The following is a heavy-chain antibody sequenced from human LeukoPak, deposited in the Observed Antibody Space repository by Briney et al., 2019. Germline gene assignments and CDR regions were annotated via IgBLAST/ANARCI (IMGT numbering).Heavy chain of an antibody. CDR1: GFTFSNAW. J-gene: IGHJ4*02. CDR3: TTKISYHYDSSGFDY. Sequence: PGGSLRLSCAASGFTFSNAWMSWVRQAPGKGLEWVGRIKSKTDGGTTDYAAPVKGRFTISRDDSKNTLYLQMNSLKTEDTAVYYCTTKISYHYDSSGFDYWGQGTLVTVSS. CDR2: IKSKTDGGTT. D-gene: IGHD3-22*01. V-gene: IGHV3-15*01.